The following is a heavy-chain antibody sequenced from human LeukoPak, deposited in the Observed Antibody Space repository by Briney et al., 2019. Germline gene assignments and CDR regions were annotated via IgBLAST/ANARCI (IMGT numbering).Heavy chain of an antibody. CDR2: ISSSGSAL. J-gene: IGHJ4*02. CDR1: GVTFSSYE. CDR3: ARVGPNWNNFDY. D-gene: IGHD1/OR15-1a*01. Sequence: PGGSLTLSCAASGVTFSSYERNWIRQTPGKGLEWISYISSSGSALYYADSVKGRFTISRDNAKNSLYLQMNSLRAEDTAVYYCARVGPNWNNFDYWGQGTLVSVSS. V-gene: IGHV3-48*03.